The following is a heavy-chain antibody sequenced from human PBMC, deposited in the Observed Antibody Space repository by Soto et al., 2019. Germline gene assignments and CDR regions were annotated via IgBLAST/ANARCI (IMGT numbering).Heavy chain of an antibody. CDR1: GGYISGTTYS. D-gene: IGHD6-13*01. CDR2: IYDSGNT. CDR3: ARGQGAAAGHSNFDY. J-gene: IGHJ4*02. Sequence: QLQLQESGSGLVKPSQTLSLTCAVSGGYISGTTYSWSWIRQPPGKGLEWIGYIYDSGNTYYNPSLKSQFSISVDRSKNQFSLKLSSVTAADTAVYYCARGQGAAAGHSNFDYWGQGALVTVSS. V-gene: IGHV4-30-2*01.